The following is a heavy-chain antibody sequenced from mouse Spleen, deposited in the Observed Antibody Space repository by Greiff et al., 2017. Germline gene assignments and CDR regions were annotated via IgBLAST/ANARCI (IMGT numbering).Heavy chain of an antibody. D-gene: IGHD4-1*01. CDR3: ARTGTSNQAWFAY. CDR2: IWSGGST. CDR1: GFSLTSYG. J-gene: IGHJ3*01. V-gene: IGHV2-2*01. Sequence: VQLVESGPGLVQPSQSLSITCTVSGFSLTSYGVHWVRQSPGKGLEWLGVIWSGGSTDYNAAFISRLSISKDNSKSQVFFKMNSLQADDTAIYYCARTGTSNQAWFAYWGQGTLVTVSA.